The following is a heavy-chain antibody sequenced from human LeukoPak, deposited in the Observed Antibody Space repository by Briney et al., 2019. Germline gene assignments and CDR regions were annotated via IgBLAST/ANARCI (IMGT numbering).Heavy chain of an antibody. J-gene: IGHJ4*02. V-gene: IGHV3-53*01. CDR3: ARRAGAYSHPYDY. Sequence: GGSLRLSCTVSGFTVSSNSMSWVRQAPGKGLEWVSFIYSDNTHYSDSVKGRFTISRDNSKNSLYLQMHSLRAEDTAVYYCARRAGAYSHPYDYWGQGTLVTVSS. CDR2: IYSDNT. CDR1: GFTVSSNS. D-gene: IGHD4/OR15-4a*01.